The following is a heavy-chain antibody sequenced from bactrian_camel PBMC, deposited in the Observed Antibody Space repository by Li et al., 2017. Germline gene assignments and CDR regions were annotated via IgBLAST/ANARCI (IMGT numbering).Heavy chain of an antibody. J-gene: IGHJ4*01. CDR3: AAAPVGWSLELREGAFGY. CDR1: GHIDSGTC. CDR2: ISPDGKT. Sequence: HVQLVESGGDSVQAGGSLRLSCEVFGHIDSGTCMGWFRQAPGNEYKLVSGISPDGKTFYDDSVKGRFTISQDNDMITVYLQMNSLKPEDTAMYYCAAAPVGWSLELREGAFGYWGQGTQVTVS. D-gene: IGHD5*01. V-gene: IGHV3S53*01.